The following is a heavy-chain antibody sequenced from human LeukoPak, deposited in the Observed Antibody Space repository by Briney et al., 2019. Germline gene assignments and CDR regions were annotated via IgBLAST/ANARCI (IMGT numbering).Heavy chain of an antibody. CDR1: GCTFSNYW. D-gene: IGHD3-10*01. V-gene: IGHV3-74*01. CDR2: INRDGSTT. J-gene: IGHJ4*02. Sequence: PWGSLRLSCAASGCTFSNYWVHWVRQAPGKGLVWVSRINRDGSTTNYADSVKGRFTVSRDNAKNTVNLQMNSLRAEDTAVYYCARDRKSGESSETDFWGQGTLVTVSS. CDR3: ARDRKSGESSETDF.